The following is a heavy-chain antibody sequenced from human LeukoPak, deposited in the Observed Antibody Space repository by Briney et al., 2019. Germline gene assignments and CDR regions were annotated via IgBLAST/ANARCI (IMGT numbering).Heavy chain of an antibody. CDR1: GYSISSGYY. CDR3: ARDPIIAARSGWFDP. J-gene: IGHJ5*02. D-gene: IGHD6-6*01. V-gene: IGHV4-38-2*02. CDR2: IYYSGST. Sequence: SETLSLTCTVSGYSISSGYYWGWIRQPPGKGLEWIGSIYYSGSTYYNPSLKSRVTVSVDTSKNQFSLKLSSVTAADTAVYYCARDPIIAARSGWFDPWGQGTLVTVSS.